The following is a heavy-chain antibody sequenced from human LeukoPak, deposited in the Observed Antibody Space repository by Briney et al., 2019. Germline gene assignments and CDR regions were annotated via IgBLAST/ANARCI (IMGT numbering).Heavy chain of an antibody. CDR1: GGTFSSYA. J-gene: IGHJ4*02. CDR2: IIPIFGTA. D-gene: IGHD3-22*01. V-gene: IGHV1-69*05. CDR3: ARGREFRDSSGYNY. Sequence: SVKVSCKXSGGTFSSYAISWVRQAPGQGLEWMGGIIPIFGTANYAQKFQGRVTITTGESTSTAYMELSSLRSEDTAVYYCARGREFRDSSGYNYWGQGTLVTVSS.